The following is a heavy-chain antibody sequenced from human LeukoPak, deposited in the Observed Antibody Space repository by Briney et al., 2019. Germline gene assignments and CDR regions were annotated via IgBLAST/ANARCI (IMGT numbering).Heavy chain of an antibody. Sequence: GGSLRLSCEASGLTFSEHWMTWVRQAPGQGLVWVSRTDTEGTSTHYADSVKGRFTVSRDNAKNTVYLQMNSLRAEDTAVYYCARDSYNNVDYWGQGTLVTVSS. CDR3: ARDSYNNVDY. J-gene: IGHJ4*02. CDR1: GLTFSEHW. V-gene: IGHV3-74*01. CDR2: TDTEGTST. D-gene: IGHD5-24*01.